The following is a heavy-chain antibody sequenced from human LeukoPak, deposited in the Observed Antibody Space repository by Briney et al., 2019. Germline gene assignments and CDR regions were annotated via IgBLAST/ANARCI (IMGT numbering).Heavy chain of an antibody. CDR2: ISYDGSNK. D-gene: IGHD3-3*01. J-gene: IGHJ4*02. Sequence: GGSLRLSCTASGFTFSSYAMHWVRQAPGKGLEWVAVISYDGSNKYYADSVKGRFTISRDNSKNTLYLQMNSLRAEDTGVFYCARDQYDSWSRRGNFDSWGQGTLVIVSS. V-gene: IGHV3-30-3*01. CDR1: GFTFSSYA. CDR3: ARDQYDSWSRRGNFDS.